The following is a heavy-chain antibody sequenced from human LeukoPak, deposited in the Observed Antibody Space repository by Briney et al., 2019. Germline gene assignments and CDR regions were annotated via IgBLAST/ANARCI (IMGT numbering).Heavy chain of an antibody. J-gene: IGHJ4*02. D-gene: IGHD1-26*01. CDR2: ISGSGDRT. Sequence: GGSLRLSCAASGFTFSSYAMSWVRQAPGKGLEWVSAISGSGDRTDYADSVKGRFTISRDNSKSTLYLQMNSLRAEDTAVYYCARVGLGGAYYDSWGQGTLGTVSS. V-gene: IGHV3-23*01. CDR1: GFTFSSYA. CDR3: ARVGLGGAYYDS.